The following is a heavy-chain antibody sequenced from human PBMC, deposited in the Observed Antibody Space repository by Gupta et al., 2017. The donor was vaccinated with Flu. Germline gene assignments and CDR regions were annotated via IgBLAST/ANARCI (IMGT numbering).Heavy chain of an antibody. CDR1: GFKFSSYG. CDR3: TKGIQDFDS. Sequence: SGFKFSSYGMTGVRQAPGKGLEWVSGIGNSGGSTYDADSVKGRFTISRDNSKNTLYLKMNSLRAEDTAVYFCTKGIQDFDSWGQGTLVTVSS. V-gene: IGHV3-23*01. CDR2: IGNSGGST. J-gene: IGHJ5*01.